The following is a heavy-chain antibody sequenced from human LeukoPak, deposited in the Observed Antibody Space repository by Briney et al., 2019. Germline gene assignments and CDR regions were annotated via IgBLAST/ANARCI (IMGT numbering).Heavy chain of an antibody. CDR2: FDPEDGET. V-gene: IGHV1-24*01. J-gene: IGHJ4*02. CDR1: GYXLTELS. D-gene: IGHD6-13*01. Sequence: ASVKVSCKVSGYXLTELSIHWVRQAPGKGLEWMGGFDPEDGETIYAQKFQGRVTMTEDTSTDTAYMELSSLRSEDTAVYYCATGIAAAGGVFVYWGQGTLVTVSS. CDR3: ATGIAAAGGVFVY.